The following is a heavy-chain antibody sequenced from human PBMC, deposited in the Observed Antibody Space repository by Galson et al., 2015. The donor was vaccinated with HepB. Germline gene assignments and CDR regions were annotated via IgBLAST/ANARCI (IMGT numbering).Heavy chain of an antibody. J-gene: IGHJ5*02. CDR3: AGGGLVRGALGWIDP. V-gene: IGHV6-1*01. Sequence: CAISWDSVSSYSAGWNWIRQSPSRGLEWLGRTYYRSKCYSDYDVSVNVRISITPDTSRNKFSLQLSSVTPEDTAIYYCAGGGLVRGALGWIDPWGPGVLVTVSS. CDR1: WDSVSSYSAG. CDR2: TYYRSKCYS. D-gene: IGHD3-16*02.